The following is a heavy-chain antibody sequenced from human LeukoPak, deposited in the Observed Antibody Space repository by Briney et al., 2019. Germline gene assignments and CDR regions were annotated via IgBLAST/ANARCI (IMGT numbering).Heavy chain of an antibody. CDR2: INPYSDNT. CDR1: GYTFTSYG. D-gene: IGHD3-3*01. J-gene: IGHJ4*02. CDR3: ARYDFWSGYHFDC. Sequence: ASVKVSCKASGYTFTSYGISWVRQAPGQGLEWMGWINPYSDNTDYAQQYQGRVTMTTDMSTGTAHMEVRSLRSDDTAVYYCARYDFWSGYHFDCWGQGTLVTVSS. V-gene: IGHV1-18*01.